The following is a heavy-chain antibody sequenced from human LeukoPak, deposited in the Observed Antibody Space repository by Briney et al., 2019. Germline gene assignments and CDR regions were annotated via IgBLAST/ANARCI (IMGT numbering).Heavy chain of an antibody. V-gene: IGHV3-66*01. CDR1: GFTVSGNY. Sequence: GGSLRLSCVASGFTVSGNYMSWVRQAPGKGLEWVSVIYSGGSTYYADSVKGRFTIFRDNSKNTLYLQMNSLRAEDTAVYYCARDRPTVTTWDYYYGMDVWGQGTTVTVSS. CDR3: ARDRPTVTTWDYYYGMDV. D-gene: IGHD4-17*01. CDR2: IYSGGST. J-gene: IGHJ6*02.